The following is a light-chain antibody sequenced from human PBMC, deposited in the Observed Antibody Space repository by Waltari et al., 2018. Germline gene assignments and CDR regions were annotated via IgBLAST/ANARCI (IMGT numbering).Light chain of an antibody. Sequence: DIQMTQSPSSVSASVGDRVTITCRASQDISSWLAWSQQKPGKAPELLIYSSSTLHFGVPSRFSGSRSDTEFSLTITGLQPDDSATYFCQQANSFPYTYGQGTKLDI. J-gene: IGKJ2*01. V-gene: IGKV1D-12*01. CDR1: QDISSW. CDR2: SSS. CDR3: QQANSFPYT.